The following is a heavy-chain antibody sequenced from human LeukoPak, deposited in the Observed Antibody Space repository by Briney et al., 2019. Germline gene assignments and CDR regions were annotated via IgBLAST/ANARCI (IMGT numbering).Heavy chain of an antibody. CDR2: ISSSSYI. D-gene: IGHD2-2*01. V-gene: IGHV3-21*01. Sequence: GGSLRLSCAASGFTFSSYSMNWVRQAPGKGLEWVSSISSSSYIYYADSVKGRFTISRDNAKNSLYPQMNSLRAEDTAVYYCARDKSPGYQLPHPYAFDIWGQGTMVTVSS. J-gene: IGHJ3*02. CDR1: GFTFSSYS. CDR3: ARDKSPGYQLPHPYAFDI.